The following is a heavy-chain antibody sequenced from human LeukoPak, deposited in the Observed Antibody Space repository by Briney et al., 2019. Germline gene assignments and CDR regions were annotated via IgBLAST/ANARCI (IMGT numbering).Heavy chain of an antibody. Sequence: SETLSLTCTVSGGSISSYYWSWIRQPPGKGLEWIGYIYYSGSTNCNPSLKSRVTISVDTSKNQFSLKLSSVTAADTAVYYCARHYAVLLWFGELLPDAFDIWGQGTMVTVSS. CDR3: ARHYAVLLWFGELLPDAFDI. V-gene: IGHV4-59*08. J-gene: IGHJ3*02. CDR2: IYYSGST. CDR1: GGSISSYY. D-gene: IGHD3-10*01.